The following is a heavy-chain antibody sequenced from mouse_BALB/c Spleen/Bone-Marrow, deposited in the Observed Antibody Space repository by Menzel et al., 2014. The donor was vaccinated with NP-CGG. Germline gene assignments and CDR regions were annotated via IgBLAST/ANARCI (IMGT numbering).Heavy chain of an antibody. CDR3: ARDGYYAMDY. Sequence: EVKLMESEGGLVQPGGSLRLSCATSGFTFTDYYMSWVRQPPGKALEWLGFIRNKANGYTTEYSASVKGRFTISRDNSQSILYLQMNTLRAEDSATYYCARDGYYAMDYWGQGTSVTVSS. CDR2: IRNKANGYTT. J-gene: IGHJ4*01. CDR1: GFTFTDYY. V-gene: IGHV7-3*02.